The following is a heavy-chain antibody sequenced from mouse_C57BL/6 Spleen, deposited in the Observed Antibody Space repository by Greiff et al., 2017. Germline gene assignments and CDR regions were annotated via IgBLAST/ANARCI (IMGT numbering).Heavy chain of an antibody. Sequence: VLLQQSDAELVKPGASVKISCKVSGYTFTDHTIHWMKQRPEQGLEWIGYIYPRDGSTKYNEKFKGKATLTADKSSSTAYMQLNSLTSEDSAVYFCARQGIYDGYYFDYWGQGTTLTVSS. CDR3: ARQGIYDGYYFDY. V-gene: IGHV1-78*01. CDR1: GYTFTDHT. J-gene: IGHJ2*01. D-gene: IGHD2-3*01. CDR2: IYPRDGST.